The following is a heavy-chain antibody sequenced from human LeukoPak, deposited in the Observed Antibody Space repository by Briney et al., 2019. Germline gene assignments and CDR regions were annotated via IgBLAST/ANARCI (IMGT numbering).Heavy chain of an antibody. CDR3: ARDYSSGWYQFDY. V-gene: IGHV3-33*08. J-gene: IGHJ4*02. CDR2: IWNDGSET. Sequence: PGGSLRLSCAASGFTFSSYAMSWVRQAPGKRLEWVAVIWNDGSETFHADSVKGRFRIARDNSKNTLYLQMNSLRAEDTAVYYCARDYSSGWYQFDYWGQGTLVTVSS. D-gene: IGHD6-13*01. CDR1: GFTFSSYA.